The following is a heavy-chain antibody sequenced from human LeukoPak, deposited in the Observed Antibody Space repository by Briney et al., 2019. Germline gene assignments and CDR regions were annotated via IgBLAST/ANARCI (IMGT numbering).Heavy chain of an antibody. CDR2: IYTSGST. CDR3: ARSYLWELLGVAFDL. V-gene: IGHV4-61*02. CDR1: GGSINSDSYY. J-gene: IGHJ3*01. D-gene: IGHD1-26*01. Sequence: SQTLSLTCTVSGGSINSDSYYWSWIRQPAGKGLEWIGRIYTSGSTNYNPSLKSRVTISVDTSKNQFSLKLSSVTAADTAVYYCARSYLWELLGVAFDLWGQGTMVTVSS.